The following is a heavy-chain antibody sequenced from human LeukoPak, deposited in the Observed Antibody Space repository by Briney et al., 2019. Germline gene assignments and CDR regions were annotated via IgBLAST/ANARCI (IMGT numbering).Heavy chain of an antibody. V-gene: IGHV3-30*18. CDR1: GFTFSSYG. CDR2: ISYDGSNK. D-gene: IGHD2-21*01. J-gene: IGHJ4*02. Sequence: PGGSLRLSCAASGFTFSSYGMHWVRQAPGKGLEWVAVISYDGSNKYYADSVKGRFTISRGNSKNTLYLQMNSLRAEDTAVYYCAKGAGRIVGEHDYWGQGTLVTVSS. CDR3: AKGAGRIVGEHDY.